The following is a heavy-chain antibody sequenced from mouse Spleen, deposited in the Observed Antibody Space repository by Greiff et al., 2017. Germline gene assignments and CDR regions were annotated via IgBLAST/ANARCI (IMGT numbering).Heavy chain of an antibody. D-gene: IGHD1-1*01. CDR1: GYTFTSYW. Sequence: QVQLQQPGAELVMPGASVKLSCKASGYTFTSYWMHWVKQRPGQGLEWIGEIDPSDSYTNYNQKFKGKATLTVDKYSSTAYMQLSSLTSEDSAVYYCASGSSYWYFDVWGTGTTVTVSS. CDR2: IDPSDSYT. CDR3: ASGSSYWYFDV. J-gene: IGHJ1*03. V-gene: IGHV1-69*01.